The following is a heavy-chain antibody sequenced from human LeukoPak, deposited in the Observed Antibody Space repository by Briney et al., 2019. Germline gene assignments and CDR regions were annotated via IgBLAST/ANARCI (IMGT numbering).Heavy chain of an antibody. V-gene: IGHV1-2*02. CDR3: ARLHSVTAPYGFYWYFDF. D-gene: IGHD2-21*02. CDR2: INPNSGGT. Sequence: ASVKVSCKASGYTFTGYYIHWVRQAPGQGLEWMGWINPNSGGTNYAQKFQGRVTMTRDTSISTAYMELSRLRSDDTAVYYCARLHSVTAPYGFYWYFDFWGRGTLVTVS. CDR1: GYTFTGYY. J-gene: IGHJ2*01.